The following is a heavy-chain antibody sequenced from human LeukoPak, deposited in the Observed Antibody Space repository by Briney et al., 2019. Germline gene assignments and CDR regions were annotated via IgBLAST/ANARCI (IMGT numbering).Heavy chain of an antibody. D-gene: IGHD3-3*01. CDR3: ARARSGYWYYFDY. J-gene: IGHJ4*02. CDR1: GFTFSNYW. V-gene: IGHV3-74*01. CDR2: IKSDGSRT. Sequence: GGSLRLSCAASGFTFSNYWMHWVRQAPGKGLVWVSRIKSDGSRTDYADSVKGRFTISRDNTKNTLYLQMNSLRAEDTAVYYCARARSGYWYYFDYWGQGTPVTVSS.